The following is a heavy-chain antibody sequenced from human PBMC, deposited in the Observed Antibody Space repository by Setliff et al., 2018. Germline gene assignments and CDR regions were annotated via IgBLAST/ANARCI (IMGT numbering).Heavy chain of an antibody. Sequence: LSLTCTVSGDSISNYYWSWIRQPAGKGLEWIGRIYTSGSTNYNPSLKSRVTMSVDTSKNQFSLKLSSVTAADTAVYYCARKGISALSGAFDMWGQGTMVTVSS. CDR1: GDSISNYY. CDR3: ARKGISALSGAFDM. V-gene: IGHV4-4*07. D-gene: IGHD1-26*01. CDR2: IYTSGST. J-gene: IGHJ3*02.